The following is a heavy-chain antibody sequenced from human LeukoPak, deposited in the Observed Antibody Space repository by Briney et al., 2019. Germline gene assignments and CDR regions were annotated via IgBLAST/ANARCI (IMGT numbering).Heavy chain of an antibody. CDR3: AREQNIGGGLQYSSSSGQNY. D-gene: IGHD6-6*01. J-gene: IGHJ4*02. Sequence: GASVKVSCKASGYTFTSYGISWVRQAPGQGLEWMGWISAYNGNTNYAQKLQGRVTMTTDTSTSTAYMELRSLRSEDTAVYYCAREQNIGGGLQYSSSSGQNYWGQGTLVTVSS. CDR1: GYTFTSYG. CDR2: ISAYNGNT. V-gene: IGHV1-18*01.